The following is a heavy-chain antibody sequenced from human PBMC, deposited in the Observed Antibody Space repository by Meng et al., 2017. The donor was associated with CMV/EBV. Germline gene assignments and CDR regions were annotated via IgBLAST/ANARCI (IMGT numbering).Heavy chain of an antibody. Sequence: GESLKISYAASGFTFRDYYMSWSRPAPGKGLGWVSYISSSGSTIYYADSVKGRFTISRDNAKNSLYLQMNSLRAEDTAVYYCARETTIGGMDVWGQGTTVTVSS. J-gene: IGHJ6*02. CDR2: ISSSGSTI. CDR1: GFTFRDYY. D-gene: IGHD1-14*01. CDR3: ARETTIGGMDV. V-gene: IGHV3-11*01.